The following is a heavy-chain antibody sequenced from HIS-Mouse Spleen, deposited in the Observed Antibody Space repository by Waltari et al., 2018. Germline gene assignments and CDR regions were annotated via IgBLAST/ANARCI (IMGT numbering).Heavy chain of an antibody. V-gene: IGHV3-30-3*01. CDR2: ISYDGSNK. D-gene: IGHD2-15*01. CDR1: GFTFSSYA. Sequence: QVQLVESGGGVVQPGRSLRLSCAASGFTFSSYAMHWVRQAPGKGLEWVAVISYDGSNKYYADSVKGRFTTSRDNSKNTRYLKMNSLRAEDTAVYYCARRGYCSGGSCYYFDYWGQGTLVTVSS. J-gene: IGHJ4*02. CDR3: ARRGYCSGGSCYYFDY.